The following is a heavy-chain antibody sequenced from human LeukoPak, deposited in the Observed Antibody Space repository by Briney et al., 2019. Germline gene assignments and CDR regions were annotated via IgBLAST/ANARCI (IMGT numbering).Heavy chain of an antibody. J-gene: IGHJ4*02. CDR3: ARGTIAAAGTDY. D-gene: IGHD6-13*01. Sequence: GGTLRLSCTASGLTFSSHWMHWVRQAPGKGLVWVSHINNDGITTSHADSVKGRFTISRDNAKNTLYLQMNSLRAEDTAVYYCARGTIAAAGTDYWGRGTLVTVSS. CDR1: GLTFSSHW. V-gene: IGHV3-74*01. CDR2: INNDGITT.